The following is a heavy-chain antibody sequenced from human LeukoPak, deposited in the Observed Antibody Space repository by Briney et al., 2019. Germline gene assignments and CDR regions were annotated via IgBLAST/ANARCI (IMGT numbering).Heavy chain of an antibody. CDR2: LKSKTDGGAI. V-gene: IGHV3-15*01. CDR1: GLTFSSAW. CDR3: TTEGYCSGGNCYSFDY. J-gene: IGHJ4*02. D-gene: IGHD2-15*01. Sequence: GGSLRLSCAVSGLTFSSAWMSWVRQAPGKGLEWVGRLKSKTDGGAIDYAAPVKGRFTISRDDSKNMLWLQMNSLKTEDTAVYFCTTEGYCSGGNCYSFDYWGQGTLVTASS.